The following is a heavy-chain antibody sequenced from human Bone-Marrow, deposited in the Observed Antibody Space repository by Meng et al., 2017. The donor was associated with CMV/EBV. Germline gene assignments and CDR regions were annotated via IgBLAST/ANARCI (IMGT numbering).Heavy chain of an antibody. V-gene: IGHV4-59*01. D-gene: IGHD1-20*01. J-gene: IGHJ4*02. CDR1: GVSISSYY. CDR3: ARVVLSITGTIFDY. Sequence: GSLRLSCTVSGVSISSYYWSWIRQPPGKGLECIGYIYYSGSTNYNPSLKSRVTISVDTSKNQFSLKLSSVTAADTAVYYCARVVLSITGTIFDYWGQGTLVPVSS. CDR2: IYYSGST.